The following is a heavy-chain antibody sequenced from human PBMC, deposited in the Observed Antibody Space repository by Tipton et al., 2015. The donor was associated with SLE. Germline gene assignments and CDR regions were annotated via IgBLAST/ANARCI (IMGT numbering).Heavy chain of an antibody. J-gene: IGHJ3*02. CDR3: ARAEGSWDAFDI. D-gene: IGHD2-15*01. Sequence: LRLSCTVSGGSISSKNYYWGWVRQPPGKGLEWIGNIFFNGNTYYTPSLKSRATISIDMSRNQFSLRLNFVTAADTAVYYCARAEGSWDAFDIWGQGTMVTVSS. CDR1: GGSISSKNYY. V-gene: IGHV4-39*07. CDR2: IFFNGNT.